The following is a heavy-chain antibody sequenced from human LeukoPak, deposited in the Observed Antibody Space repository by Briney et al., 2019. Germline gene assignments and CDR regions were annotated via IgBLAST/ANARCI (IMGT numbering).Heavy chain of an antibody. CDR1: GGSISGYY. CDR2: IFYSGST. V-gene: IGHV4-59*01. D-gene: IGHD6-19*01. CDR3: ARYHQYSSAWYLDY. Sequence: SETLSLTCTVSGGSISGYYWRWLRQPPGKGLEWIGYIFYSGSTSYNPSLESRVTISVDTSKNQFSLKLSSVTAADTAVYYCARYHQYSSAWYLDYWGQGALVTVSS. J-gene: IGHJ4*02.